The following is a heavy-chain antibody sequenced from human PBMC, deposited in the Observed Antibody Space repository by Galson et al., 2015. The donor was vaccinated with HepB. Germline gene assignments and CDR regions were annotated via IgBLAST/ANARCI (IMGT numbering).Heavy chain of an antibody. V-gene: IGHV1-45*02. CDR1: GYTFTYRY. D-gene: IGHD4-23*01. CDR2: ITPFNGNT. Sequence: SVKVSCKASGYTFTYRYLHWVRQAPGQALEWLGWITPFNGNTNYAQKFQDRVTITRDRSMSTAYMELSSLRSEDTAMYYCARSAAYGGNSDAFDIWGQGTMVTVSS. J-gene: IGHJ3*02. CDR3: ARSAAYGGNSDAFDI.